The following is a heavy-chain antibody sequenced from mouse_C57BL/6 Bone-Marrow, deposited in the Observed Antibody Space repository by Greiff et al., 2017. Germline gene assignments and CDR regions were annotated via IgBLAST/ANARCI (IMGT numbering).Heavy chain of an antibody. D-gene: IGHD2-5*01. Sequence: EVQLKESGGGLVKPGGSLKLSCAASGFTFSDYGMHWVRQAPEKGLEWVAYISSGSSTIYYADTVKGRFTISRDNAKNTLFLQMTSLRSEDTAMYYCARGYYSNYGGYAMDYWGQGTSVTVSS. V-gene: IGHV5-17*01. CDR1: GFTFSDYG. CDR2: ISSGSSTI. J-gene: IGHJ4*01. CDR3: ARGYYSNYGGYAMDY.